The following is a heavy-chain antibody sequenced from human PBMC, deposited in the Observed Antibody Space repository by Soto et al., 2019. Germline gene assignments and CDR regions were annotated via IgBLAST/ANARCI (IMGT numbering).Heavy chain of an antibody. J-gene: IGHJ4*02. CDR1: GFTFNNDA. D-gene: IGHD3-10*01. Sequence: EVQLLESGGGLVQPGGSLRLSCAASGFTFNNDAMTWVRQAPGKGLEWVSAISGGGDTTSYADSVKGRFTVSRDGSKNSVYLQMSSLRAEDTALYYCAKGRGGSGSLTPRVDVWGQGTLVTVSS. V-gene: IGHV3-23*01. CDR3: AKGRGGSGSLTPRVDV. CDR2: ISGGGDTT.